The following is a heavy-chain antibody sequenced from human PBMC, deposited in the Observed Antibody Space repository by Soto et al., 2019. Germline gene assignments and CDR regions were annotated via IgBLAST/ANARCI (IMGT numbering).Heavy chain of an antibody. J-gene: IGHJ5*02. CDR3: ERGGDYYGSREGPWFDP. CDR1: GGTFSSYA. Sequence: QVQLVQSGAEVKKPGSSVKVSCKASGGTFSSYAISWVRQAPGQGLEWMGGIIPIFGTANYAQKFQGRVTMTADEPTSTGYMGLGSLSSEDTAVYYCERGGDYYGSREGPWFDPWGQGTLVTVSS. CDR2: IIPIFGTA. D-gene: IGHD3-10*01. V-gene: IGHV1-69*01.